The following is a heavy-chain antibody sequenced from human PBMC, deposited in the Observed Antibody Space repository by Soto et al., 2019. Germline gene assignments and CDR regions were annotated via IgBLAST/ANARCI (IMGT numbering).Heavy chain of an antibody. J-gene: IGHJ5*02. Sequence: SQTLSLTCAISGDSVSSNSAAWNWIRQSPSRGLEWLGRTYYRSKWYNDYAVSVKSRITINPDTSKNQFSLQLNSVTPEDTAVYYCARGQGAAAAALNWFDPWGQGTLVTVAS. CDR2: TYYRSKWYN. CDR1: GDSVSSNSAA. CDR3: ARGQGAAAAALNWFDP. V-gene: IGHV6-1*01. D-gene: IGHD6-13*01.